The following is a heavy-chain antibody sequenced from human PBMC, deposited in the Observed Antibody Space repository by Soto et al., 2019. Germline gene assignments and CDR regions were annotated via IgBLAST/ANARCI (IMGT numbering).Heavy chain of an antibody. Sequence: ESGPTLVNPTQTLTLTCTFSGFSLSTSGMRVSWIRQLPGKALQWLARIDWDDDKFYTTSLRTRLTISKGTSKNQVVLTMTNMDPVDTATYYCAKTGTDGSWFDPWGQGTLVTVSS. CDR2: IDWDDDK. J-gene: IGHJ5*02. CDR1: GFSLSTSGMR. V-gene: IGHV2-70*04. CDR3: AKTGTDGSWFDP. D-gene: IGHD1-1*01.